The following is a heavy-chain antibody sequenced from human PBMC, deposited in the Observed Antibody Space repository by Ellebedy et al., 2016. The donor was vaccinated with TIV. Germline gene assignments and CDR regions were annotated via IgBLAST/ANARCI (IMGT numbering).Heavy chain of an antibody. CDR2: IKQDGSGK. Sequence: GESLKISRAAPGFTFSDAWLKWVRQAPGKVLEWVPTIKQDGSGKNYVDSVKGRLAISRDNARSSLYLQMNSLSAEDTAVYYRGRGQTTFEYWGQGTLVTVSS. CDR1: GFTFSDAW. J-gene: IGHJ4*02. V-gene: IGHV3-7*01. D-gene: IGHD4-11*01. CDR3: GRGQTTFEY.